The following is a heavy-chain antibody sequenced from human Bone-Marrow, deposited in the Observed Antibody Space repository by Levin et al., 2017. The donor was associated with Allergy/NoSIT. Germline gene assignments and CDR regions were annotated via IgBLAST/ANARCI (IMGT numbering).Heavy chain of an antibody. Sequence: GGSLRLSCEASGFDFGFTWMSWVRQAPGKGLEWIARIESRSDGGKMVYSAPVKDRFTISRDDSKNTLFLQMKSLKSEDTGVYFCVTDNPTRGWGMDVWGQGTTVVVSS. J-gene: IGHJ6*02. D-gene: IGHD1-1*01. V-gene: IGHV3-15*04. CDR3: VTDNPTRGWGMDV. CDR1: GFDFGFTW. CDR2: IESRSDGGKM.